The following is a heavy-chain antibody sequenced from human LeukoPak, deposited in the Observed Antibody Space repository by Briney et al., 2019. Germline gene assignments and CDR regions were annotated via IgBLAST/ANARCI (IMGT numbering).Heavy chain of an antibody. CDR1: GDSISRYY. CDR3: ARIFRGAYFDY. D-gene: IGHD3-10*01. Sequence: PSETLSLTCTVSGDSISRYYWSWIRQPPGKGLEWIGYIHFSGSTNYNPSLKSRVTVSDDKSKNQFSLKLSSVTAADTAVYYCARIFRGAYFDYWGQGTLVTVSS. CDR2: IHFSGST. J-gene: IGHJ4*02. V-gene: IGHV4-59*01.